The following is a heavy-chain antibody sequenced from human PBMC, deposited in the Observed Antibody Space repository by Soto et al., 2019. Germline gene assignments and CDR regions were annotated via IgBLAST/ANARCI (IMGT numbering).Heavy chain of an antibody. J-gene: IGHJ4*02. CDR3: ARRYGSAIDY. Sequence: QVQLQESGPGLVKPSETLSLTCTVSGGTISSWYWSWIPQPPGKGLEWIGYIYYSGSTNCNPSLKSRVTISVDTSKNQFSLKLSSVTAADTAVYYCARRYGSAIDYWGQGTLVTVSS. V-gene: IGHV4-59*08. CDR1: GGTISSWY. CDR2: IYYSGST. D-gene: IGHD1-26*01.